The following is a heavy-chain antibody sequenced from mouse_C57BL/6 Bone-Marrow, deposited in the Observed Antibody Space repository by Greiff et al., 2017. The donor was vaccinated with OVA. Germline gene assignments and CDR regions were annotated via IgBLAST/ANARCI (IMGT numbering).Heavy chain of an antibody. CDR1: GYTFTNYW. CDR3: ARMDYDYDYRYFDV. V-gene: IGHV1-63*01. J-gene: IGHJ1*03. Sequence: VMLVESGAELVRPGTSVKMSCKASGYTFTNYWIGWAKQRPGHGLEWIGDIYPGGGYTNYNEKFKGKATLTADKSSSTAYMQISSLTSEHSSIYYCARMDYDYDYRYFDVWGTGTTVTVSS. D-gene: IGHD2-4*01. CDR2: IYPGGGYT.